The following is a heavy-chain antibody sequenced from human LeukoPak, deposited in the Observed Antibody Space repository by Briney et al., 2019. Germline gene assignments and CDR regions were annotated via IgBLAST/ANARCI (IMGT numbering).Heavy chain of an antibody. CDR2: TYYSVST. Sequence: SETLSLTCSVSGGSISSSSDYWGWIRQPPGKGLEWIGSTYYSVSTYYNPSLKSRVTISVDTSKNQFSLKLSSVTAADTAVYYCARRWRVVTPSNTVMYNWFDPWGQGTLVTVSS. J-gene: IGHJ5*02. V-gene: IGHV4-39*01. D-gene: IGHD4-23*01. CDR3: ARRWRVVTPSNTVMYNWFDP. CDR1: GGSISSSSDY.